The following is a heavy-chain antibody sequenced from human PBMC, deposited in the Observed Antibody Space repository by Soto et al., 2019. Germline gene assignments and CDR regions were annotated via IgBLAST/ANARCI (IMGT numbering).Heavy chain of an antibody. D-gene: IGHD2-2*01. Sequence: GGSLRLSCAAPGFTFSSYAMSWVRQSPGKGLEWVSSISGSGGSTYYADSVKGRFTISRDNSKNTLYLQMNSLRAEDTAVYYCAKIEGYCSSTSCYAWFDPWGQGTLVTVSS. CDR3: AKIEGYCSSTSCYAWFDP. J-gene: IGHJ5*02. CDR2: ISGSGGST. V-gene: IGHV3-23*01. CDR1: GFTFSSYA.